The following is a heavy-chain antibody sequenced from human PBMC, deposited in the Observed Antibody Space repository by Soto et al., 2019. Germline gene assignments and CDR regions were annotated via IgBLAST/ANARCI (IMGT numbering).Heavy chain of an antibody. V-gene: IGHV3-30*09. CDR3: AREAEESAQVPIPGDA. CDR2: ISFDGSSK. J-gene: IGHJ5*02. CDR1: GFPFSSYT. D-gene: IGHD2-21*01. Sequence: QEHLVESGGGVVQPGGSLTLSCTASGFPFSSYTMHWLRRAPGKGLEWVGIISFDGSSKYYADWLKGRIVISRDNSKDSLYLQMNSVRAEDTAVYYCAREAEESAQVPIPGDAWGQGSLVTVSS.